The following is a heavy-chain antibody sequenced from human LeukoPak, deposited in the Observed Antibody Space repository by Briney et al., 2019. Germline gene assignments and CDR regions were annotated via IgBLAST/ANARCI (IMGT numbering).Heavy chain of an antibody. Sequence: KPSETLSLTCAVSGYSISSGYYWGWIRPPPGDGLEWIGRIYQSGSTHYNPSLKSRVTISVDTSKNQFSLKLSSVTAADTAVYYCARSFVDCSSTSCYSDLFDYWGQGTLVTVSS. CDR2: IYQSGST. CDR1: GYSISSGYY. J-gene: IGHJ4*02. CDR3: ARSFVDCSSTSCYSDLFDY. D-gene: IGHD2-2*01. V-gene: IGHV4-38-2*01.